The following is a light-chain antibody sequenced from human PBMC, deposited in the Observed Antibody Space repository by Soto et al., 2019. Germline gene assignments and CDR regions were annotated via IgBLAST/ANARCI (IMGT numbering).Light chain of an antibody. Sequence: QSALTQPASVSGSPGQSITISCTGSSSDVGYYNYVSWYQQHPGNAPKLMIYEVSNRPSGVSNRFSGSKSGNTASLTISGLQAEDEADYYCSSYTISATLVFGGGTKLTVL. J-gene: IGLJ3*02. CDR2: EVS. V-gene: IGLV2-14*01. CDR3: SSYTISATLV. CDR1: SSDVGYYNY.